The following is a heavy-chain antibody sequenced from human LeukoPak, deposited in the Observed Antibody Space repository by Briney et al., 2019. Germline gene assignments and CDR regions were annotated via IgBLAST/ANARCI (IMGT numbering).Heavy chain of an antibody. V-gene: IGHV3-30*04. D-gene: IGHD3-10*01. J-gene: IGHJ6*02. Sequence: GGSLRLSCAASGFTFSSYAMHWVRQAPGKGLEWVAVISYDGSNKYYADSVKGRFTISRDNSKNTLYLQMNSLRAEDTAVYYCARGYYGSGGFEDVWGQGTTVTVSS. CDR1: GFTFSSYA. CDR3: ARGYYGSGGFEDV. CDR2: ISYDGSNK.